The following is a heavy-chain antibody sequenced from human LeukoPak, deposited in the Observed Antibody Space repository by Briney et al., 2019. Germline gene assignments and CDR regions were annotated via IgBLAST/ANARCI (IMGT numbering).Heavy chain of an antibody. CDR1: GYTFTSYD. J-gene: IGHJ4*02. Sequence: ASVKVSCKASGYTFTSYDINWVRQATGQGLEWMGWMNPNSGNTGYAQKFQGRVTMTRNTSISTAYMELSSLRSEDTAVYYCARASRYIWNYGRTYYFDYWGQGTLVTVSS. D-gene: IGHD1-7*01. CDR2: MNPNSGNT. CDR3: ARASRYIWNYGRTYYFDY. V-gene: IGHV1-8*01.